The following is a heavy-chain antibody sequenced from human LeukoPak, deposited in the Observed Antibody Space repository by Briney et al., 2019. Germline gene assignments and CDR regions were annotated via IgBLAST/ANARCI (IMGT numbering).Heavy chain of an antibody. V-gene: IGHV3-30-3*01. J-gene: IGHJ6*02. D-gene: IGHD5-18*01. Sequence: GGSLRLSCAASGFTFSSYAMHWVRQAPGKGLEWVAVISYDGSNKYYADSVKGRFTISRDNSKNTLYLQMNSLRAEDTAVYYCARDQTAMVTYHAYYYYGMDVWGQGTTVTVYS. CDR3: ARDQTAMVTYHAYYYYGMDV. CDR1: GFTFSSYA. CDR2: ISYDGSNK.